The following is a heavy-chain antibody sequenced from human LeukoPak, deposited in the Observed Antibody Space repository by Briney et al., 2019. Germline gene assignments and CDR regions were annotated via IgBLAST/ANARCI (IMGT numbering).Heavy chain of an antibody. Sequence: SETLSLTCAVYGGSFSGYYWSWIRQPPGKGLEWIGEINLSGSTNSNPSLKSRVTISVDTSKNQFSLKLSSVTAADTAVYYCARQNYYGSGSYFDYWGQGTLVTVSS. CDR3: ARQNYYGSGSYFDY. V-gene: IGHV4-34*01. CDR1: GGSFSGYY. CDR2: INLSGST. D-gene: IGHD3-10*01. J-gene: IGHJ4*02.